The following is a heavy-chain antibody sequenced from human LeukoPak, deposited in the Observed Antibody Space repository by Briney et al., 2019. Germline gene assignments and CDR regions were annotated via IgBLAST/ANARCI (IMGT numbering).Heavy chain of an antibody. CDR3: ARVVATIFSWFDP. J-gene: IGHJ5*02. Sequence: AASVKVSCKASCYTFTSYGISWVRQAPGQGLEWMGWISAYNGNTNYAQKLQGRVTMTTDTSTGTAYMELRSLRSDDTAVYYCARVVATIFSWFDPWGQGTLVSVSS. D-gene: IGHD5-12*01. V-gene: IGHV1-18*01. CDR1: CYTFTSYG. CDR2: ISAYNGNT.